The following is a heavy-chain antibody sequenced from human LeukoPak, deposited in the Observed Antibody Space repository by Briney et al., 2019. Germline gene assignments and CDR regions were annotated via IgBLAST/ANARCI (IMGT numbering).Heavy chain of an antibody. CDR2: ISGSSANK. D-gene: IGHD4-17*01. Sequence: GGSLRLSCAASGFIFSSYGMSWVRLAPGKGLQWVSFISGSSANKRYVESVKGRVSISRDNFKNMLYLQMNSLRAGDTAVYYCVRANGDPRGYYMDVWGKGTTVIISS. V-gene: IGHV3-23*01. CDR3: VRANGDPRGYYMDV. J-gene: IGHJ6*03. CDR1: GFIFSSYG.